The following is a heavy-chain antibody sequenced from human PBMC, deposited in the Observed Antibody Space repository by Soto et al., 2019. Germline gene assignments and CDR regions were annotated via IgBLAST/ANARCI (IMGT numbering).Heavy chain of an antibody. CDR2: IYYGGSI. Sequence: SETLSLTCSVSGGSISSGYWTWVRQPPGKGLEWIGYIYYGGSINYNPSLKSRVIISVDTAKNQFSLRLSSVSAADTAVYYCTGAYYDVSGYSLDPWGQGTSVTVSS. CDR1: GGSISSGY. J-gene: IGHJ5*02. D-gene: IGHD3-22*01. CDR3: TGAYYDVSGYSLDP. V-gene: IGHV4-59*01.